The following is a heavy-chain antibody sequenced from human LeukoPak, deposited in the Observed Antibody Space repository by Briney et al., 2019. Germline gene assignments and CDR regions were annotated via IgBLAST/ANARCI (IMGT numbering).Heavy chain of an antibody. CDR3: ARQDSGSYGVLDY. D-gene: IGHD1-26*01. J-gene: IGHJ4*02. CDR1: GYSISSGYY. V-gene: IGHV4-38-2*01. CDR2: IYHSGST. Sequence: PSETLSLTCAVSGYSISSGYYWGWIRQPPGKGLEWIGSIYHSGSTYYNPSLKSRVTISVDTSKNKFSLKLSSVTAADTAVYYCARQDSGSYGVLDYWGQGTLVTVSS.